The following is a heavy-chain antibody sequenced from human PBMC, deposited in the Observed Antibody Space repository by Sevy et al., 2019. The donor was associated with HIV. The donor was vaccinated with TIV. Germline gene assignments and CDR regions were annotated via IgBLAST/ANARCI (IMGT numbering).Heavy chain of an antibody. Sequence: ASVKVSCKPSGYTFTTYGITWVRQAPGQGLEWMGWINTYNRNTISAQKLQGRVILTADTSTSTGYMELRSLRSDDTAVYYCARKRSLGEPSDSWGQGTLLTVSS. D-gene: IGHD3-16*01. CDR1: GYTFTTYG. J-gene: IGHJ5*01. CDR2: INTYNRNT. V-gene: IGHV1-18*01. CDR3: ARKRSLGEPSDS.